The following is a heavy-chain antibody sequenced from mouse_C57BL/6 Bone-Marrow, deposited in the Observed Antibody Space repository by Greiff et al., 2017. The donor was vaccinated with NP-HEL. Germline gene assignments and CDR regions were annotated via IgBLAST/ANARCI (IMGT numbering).Heavy chain of an antibody. V-gene: IGHV5-16*01. D-gene: IGHD2-4*01. Sequence: DVQLVESEGGLVQPGSSMKLSCTASGFTFSDYYMAWVRQVPEKGLEWVANINYDGSSTYYLDSLKSRFIISRDNAKNILYLQMSSLKSEDTATYYCARERLRLFDYWGQGTTPTVSS. CDR3: ARERLRLFDY. J-gene: IGHJ2*01. CDR1: GFTFSDYY. CDR2: INYDGSST.